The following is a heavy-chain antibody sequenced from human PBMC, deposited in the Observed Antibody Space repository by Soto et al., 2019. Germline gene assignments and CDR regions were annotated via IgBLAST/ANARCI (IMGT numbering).Heavy chain of an antibody. CDR2: PAYTGNT. J-gene: IGHJ5*02. CDR1: GGSVTSYH. D-gene: IGHD2-15*01. V-gene: IGHV4-59*02. Sequence: PSETLSLTCVVSGGSVTSYHWSWSRQFPGKGLEWIAYPAYTGNTNYNPSLKSRVTISIDTTKYQLSLKLTSMTAADTAVYYCARDMHAGFTHSFDPWGQGTLVTVSS. CDR3: ARDMHAGFTHSFDP.